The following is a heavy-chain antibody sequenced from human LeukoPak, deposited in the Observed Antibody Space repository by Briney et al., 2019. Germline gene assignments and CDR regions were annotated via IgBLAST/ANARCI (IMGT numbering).Heavy chain of an antibody. Sequence: GASVKVSCKASGYTFTSYGIIWVRQAPGQGLEWMGWISAYNGNTNYAQKLQGRVTMTTDTSTSTAYMELRSLRSDDTAVYYCARDGKHGEPDLAFDYWGQGTLVTVSS. CDR3: ARDGKHGEPDLAFDY. V-gene: IGHV1-18*01. CDR2: ISAYNGNT. D-gene: IGHD1-14*01. CDR1: GYTFTSYG. J-gene: IGHJ4*02.